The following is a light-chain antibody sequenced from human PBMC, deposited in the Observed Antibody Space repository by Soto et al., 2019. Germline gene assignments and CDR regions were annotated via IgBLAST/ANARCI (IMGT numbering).Light chain of an antibody. Sequence: QSALTQPPSASGSLGQSVTISCTGTSSDVGGYNYVSWYQQLPGKAPKLMIYDVSQRPSGVPDRFSGSKSGNTASLTVSGLQAEDEADYYCSSYAGSNNLVFGTGTKVTVL. V-gene: IGLV2-8*01. CDR1: SSDVGGYNY. CDR3: SSYAGSNNLV. CDR2: DVS. J-gene: IGLJ1*01.